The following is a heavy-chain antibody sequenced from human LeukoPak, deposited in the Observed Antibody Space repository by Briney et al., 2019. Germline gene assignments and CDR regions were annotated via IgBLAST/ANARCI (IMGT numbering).Heavy chain of an antibody. Sequence: PSQTLSLTCTVSGGSISSGDYYWSWIRQPPGKGLEWIGYIYYSGSTYYNPSLKSRVTISVDTSKNQFSLKLSSVTAADTAVYYCARGGYVWGSYRHRTLMDVWGQGTTVTVSS. CDR3: ARGGYVWGSYRHRTLMDV. J-gene: IGHJ6*02. CDR2: IYYSGST. CDR1: GGSISSGDYY. V-gene: IGHV4-30-4*01. D-gene: IGHD3-16*02.